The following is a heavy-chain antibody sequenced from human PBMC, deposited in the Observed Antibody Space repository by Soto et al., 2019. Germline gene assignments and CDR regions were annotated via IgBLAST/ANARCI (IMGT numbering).Heavy chain of an antibody. V-gene: IGHV4-34*01. D-gene: IGHD5-12*01. J-gene: IGHJ4*02. Sequence: SETLSLTCAVYGGSFSGYYWSWIRQPPGKGLEGIGEINHSGSTNYNPSLKSRVTISVDTSKNQFSLKLSSVTAADTAVYYCARSREVSGYVPIRYFDYWGQGTLVNVS. CDR1: GGSFSGYY. CDR2: INHSGST. CDR3: ARSREVSGYVPIRYFDY.